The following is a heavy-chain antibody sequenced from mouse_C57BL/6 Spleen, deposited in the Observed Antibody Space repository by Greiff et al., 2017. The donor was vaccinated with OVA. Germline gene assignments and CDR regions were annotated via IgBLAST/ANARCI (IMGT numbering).Heavy chain of an antibody. V-gene: IGHV3-1*01. CDR2: ISYSGST. CDR3: ARADYYGSSYYAMDY. Sequence: EVKLMESGPGMVKPSQSLSLTCTVTGYSITSGYDWHWIRHFPGNKLEWMGYISYSGSTNYNPSLKSRISITHDTSKNHFFLKLNSVTTEDTATYYCARADYYGSSYYAMDYWGQGTSVTVSS. J-gene: IGHJ4*01. CDR1: GYSITSGYD. D-gene: IGHD1-1*01.